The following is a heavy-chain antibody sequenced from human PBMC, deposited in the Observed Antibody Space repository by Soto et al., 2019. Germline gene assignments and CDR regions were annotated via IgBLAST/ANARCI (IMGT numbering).Heavy chain of an antibody. CDR3: GRHPATSETYFYGMDV. CDR2: IYYSGTT. CDR1: GGSVSSSSFF. V-gene: IGHV4-39*01. J-gene: IGHJ6*02. Sequence: PSETLSLTCTVSGGSVSSSSFFWGWIRQSPGKGLEWIGSIYYSGTTYYNPSLKSRVTISVDTSKSQFSLRVSSVTAADTAVYYCGRHPATSETYFYGMDVWGRGTTVTVSS.